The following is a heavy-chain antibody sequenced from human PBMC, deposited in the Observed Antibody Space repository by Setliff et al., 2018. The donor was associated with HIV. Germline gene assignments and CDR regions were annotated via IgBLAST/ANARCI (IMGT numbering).Heavy chain of an antibody. CDR1: GFTFSRYW. J-gene: IGHJ4*02. V-gene: IGHV3-7*01. Sequence: PGGSLSLSCAASGFTFSRYWMSWVRQAPGKGLEWVANIKQDGSEMYHVDSVKGRFAISRDNAKNSLYLQMNSLKAEDTAVYYCARGFGDLVSWGQGTLVTVSS. CDR3: ARGFGDLVS. D-gene: IGHD4-17*01. CDR2: IKQDGSEM.